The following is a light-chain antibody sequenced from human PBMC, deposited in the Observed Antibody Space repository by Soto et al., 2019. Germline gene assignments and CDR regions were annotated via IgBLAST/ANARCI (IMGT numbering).Light chain of an antibody. CDR3: LQYNHWYGGFT. J-gene: IGKJ3*01. V-gene: IGKV3-15*01. CDR1: QSVSSN. CDR2: CAS. Sequence: EIVMTQSPATLSVSPGERATLSCRASQSVSSNLVWYQQKPGQAPSLLIYCASTRATGSPARFSGSGSGTESTTNFSSIQSEYFAVYSSLQYNHWYGGFTFGPGTKLDIK.